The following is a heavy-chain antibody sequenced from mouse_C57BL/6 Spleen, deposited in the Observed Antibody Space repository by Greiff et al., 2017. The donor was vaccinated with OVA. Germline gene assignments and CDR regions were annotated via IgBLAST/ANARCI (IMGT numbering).Heavy chain of an antibody. CDR1: GYSITSGYY. J-gene: IGHJ4*01. CDR2: ISYDGSN. CDR3: AREDGYYYAMDY. Sequence: VQLKESGPGLVKPSQSLSLTCSVTGYSITSGYYWNWIRQFPGNKLEWMGYISYDGSNNYNPSLKNRISITRDTSKNQFFLKLNSVTTEDTATYYCAREDGYYYAMDYWGQGTSVTVSS. D-gene: IGHD2-3*01. V-gene: IGHV3-6*01.